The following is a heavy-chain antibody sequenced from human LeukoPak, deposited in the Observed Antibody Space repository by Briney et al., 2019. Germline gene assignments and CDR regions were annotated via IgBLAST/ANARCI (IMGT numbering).Heavy chain of an antibody. Sequence: GGSLRLSCVVSGLRFRNYGMHWVRQAPGKGLGWVAVIYYDGSNQYYVDSVKGRFTVSRDNAKNTLYLQMDSLRAEDTAVYYCATDRNSGKYYDYWGQGALVTVSS. CDR2: IYYDGSNQ. CDR3: ATDRNSGKYYDY. J-gene: IGHJ4*02. CDR1: GLRFRNYG. D-gene: IGHD1-26*01. V-gene: IGHV3-33*01.